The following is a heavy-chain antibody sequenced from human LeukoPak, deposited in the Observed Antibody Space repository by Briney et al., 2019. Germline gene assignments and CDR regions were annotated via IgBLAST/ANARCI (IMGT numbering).Heavy chain of an antibody. CDR2: ISWDGGST. V-gene: IGHV3-43D*03. D-gene: IGHD5-18*01. J-gene: IGHJ4*02. Sequence: GGSLRLSCEASGFTFDDYAMHWVGQAPGKGLEWVSLISWDGGSTYYADSVKGRFTISRDNSKNSLYLQMNSLRAEDTALYYCAKDILGGYSYGSGIDYWGQGTLVTVSS. CDR1: GFTFDDYA. CDR3: AKDILGGYSYGSGIDY.